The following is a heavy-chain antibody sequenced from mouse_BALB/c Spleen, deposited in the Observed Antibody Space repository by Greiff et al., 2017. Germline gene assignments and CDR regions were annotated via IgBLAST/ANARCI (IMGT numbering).Heavy chain of an antibody. J-gene: IGHJ4*01. D-gene: IGHD2-1*01. Sequence: VKLVESGPGLVQPSQSLSITCTVSGFSLTSYGVHWVRQSPGKGLEWLGVIWSGGSTDYNAAFISRLSISKDNSKSQVFFKMNSLQANDTAIYYCARRKVYGNYDYYAMDYWGQGTSVTVSS. CDR3: ARRKVYGNYDYYAMDY. V-gene: IGHV2-2*02. CDR2: IWSGGST. CDR1: GFSLTSYG.